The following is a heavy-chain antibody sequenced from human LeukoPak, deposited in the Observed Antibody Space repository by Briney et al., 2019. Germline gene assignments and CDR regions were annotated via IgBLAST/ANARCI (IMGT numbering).Heavy chain of an antibody. CDR1: GFTFSSYA. V-gene: IGHV3-23*01. Sequence: GGSLRLSCAASGFTFSSYAMSWVRQAPGKGLEWVTAISGSGGSTYYADSVKGRFTISRDNAKNSLYLQMNSLRAEDTAVYYCAREQGVVTPSGYWGQGTLVTVSS. D-gene: IGHD4-23*01. CDR3: AREQGVVTPSGY. CDR2: ISGSGGST. J-gene: IGHJ4*02.